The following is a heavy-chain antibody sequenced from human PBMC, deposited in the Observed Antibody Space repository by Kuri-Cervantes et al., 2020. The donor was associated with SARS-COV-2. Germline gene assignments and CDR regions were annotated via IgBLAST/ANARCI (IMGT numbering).Heavy chain of an antibody. Sequence: ASVKVSCKASGGTFSSYAISWVRQAPGQGLEWMGWINPNSGGTNYAQKFQGRVTMTRDTSISTAYMELSRLRSDGTAVYCCAREDGGAVAGTSGWFDPWGQGTLVTVSS. D-gene: IGHD6-19*01. J-gene: IGHJ5*02. V-gene: IGHV1-2*02. CDR2: INPNSGGT. CDR1: GGTFSSYA. CDR3: AREDGGAVAGTSGWFDP.